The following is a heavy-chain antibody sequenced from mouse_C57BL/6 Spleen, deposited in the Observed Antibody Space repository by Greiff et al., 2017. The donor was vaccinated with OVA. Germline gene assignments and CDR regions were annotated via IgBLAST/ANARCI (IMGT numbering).Heavy chain of an antibody. CDR2: ISSGGSYT. D-gene: IGHD1-1*01. CDR1: GFTFSSYG. Sequence: EVQLVESGGDLVKPGGSLKLSCAASGFTFSSYGMSWVRQTPDKRLEWVATISSGGSYTYYPDSVKGRFTISRDNAKHTLYLQMSSLKSENTAMYYCARHGIPYYDGSSPYWYFDVWGTGTTVTVSA. CDR3: ARHGIPYYDGSSPYWYFDV. J-gene: IGHJ1*03. V-gene: IGHV5-6*01.